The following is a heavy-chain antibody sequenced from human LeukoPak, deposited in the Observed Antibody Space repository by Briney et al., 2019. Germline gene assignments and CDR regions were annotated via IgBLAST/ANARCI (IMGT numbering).Heavy chain of an antibody. CDR2: IWYDGSNK. Sequence: GGSLRLSCAASGFTFSSYGMHWVRQAPGKGLEWVAVIWYDGSNKYYADSVKGRLTISRDNSKNTLYLQMNSLRAEDTAVYYCARGSAGSSWYPLDYWGQGTLVTVSS. V-gene: IGHV3-33*01. CDR3: ARGSAGSSWYPLDY. J-gene: IGHJ4*02. D-gene: IGHD6-13*01. CDR1: GFTFSSYG.